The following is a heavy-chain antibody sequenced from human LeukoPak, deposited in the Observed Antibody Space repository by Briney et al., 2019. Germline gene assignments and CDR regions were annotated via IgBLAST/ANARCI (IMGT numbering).Heavy chain of an antibody. CDR3: ARRGARDAFDI. D-gene: IGHD1-26*01. V-gene: IGHV4-4*09. J-gene: IGHJ3*02. CDR2: IYTSGST. CDR1: GGSISSYY. Sequence: PSETLSPTCTVSGGSISSYYWSWIRQPPGKGLEWIGYIYTSGSTNYNPFLKSRVTISVDTSRNQFSLKLSSVTAADTAVYYCARRGARDAFDIWGQGTMVTVSS.